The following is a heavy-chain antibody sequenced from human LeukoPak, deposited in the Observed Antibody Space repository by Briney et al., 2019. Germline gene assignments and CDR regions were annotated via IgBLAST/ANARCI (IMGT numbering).Heavy chain of an antibody. D-gene: IGHD6-6*01. Sequence: ASVKVSCKASGYTFTSYGISWVRQAPGQGLEWMGGIIPIFGTANYAQKFQGRVTITADESTSTAYMELSSLRSEDTAVYYCARTGDSSSPEFDYWGQGTLVTVSS. CDR2: IIPIFGTA. CDR3: ARTGDSSSPEFDY. J-gene: IGHJ4*02. V-gene: IGHV1-69*13. CDR1: GYTFTSYG.